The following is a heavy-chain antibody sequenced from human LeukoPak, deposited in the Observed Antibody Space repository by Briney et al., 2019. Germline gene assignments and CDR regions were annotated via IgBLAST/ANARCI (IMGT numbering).Heavy chain of an antibody. J-gene: IGHJ3*02. V-gene: IGHV4-39*07. CDR2: IYYSGST. D-gene: IGHD4-17*01. Sequence: KSSETLSLTCTVSGGSISSSSYYWGWIRRPPGKGPEWIGGIYYSGSTYYNPSLKSRVTISVDTSKNQFSLKLSSVTAADTAVYYCARGVYGDYDGEAFDIWGQGTMVTVSS. CDR1: GGSISSSSYY. CDR3: ARGVYGDYDGEAFDI.